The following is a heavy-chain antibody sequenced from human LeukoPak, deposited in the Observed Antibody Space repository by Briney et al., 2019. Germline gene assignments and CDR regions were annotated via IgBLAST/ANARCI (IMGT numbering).Heavy chain of an antibody. Sequence: GASVKVSCKASGYTFTGYYMHWVRQAPGQGLEWMGWINPNSGGTNYAQKFQGRVTMTRDTSISAAYMELSRLRSDDTAVYYCARDLFRDYFGSGSLGDAFDIWGQGTMVTVSS. CDR3: ARDLFRDYFGSGSLGDAFDI. D-gene: IGHD3-10*01. V-gene: IGHV1-2*02. J-gene: IGHJ3*02. CDR2: INPNSGGT. CDR1: GYTFTGYY.